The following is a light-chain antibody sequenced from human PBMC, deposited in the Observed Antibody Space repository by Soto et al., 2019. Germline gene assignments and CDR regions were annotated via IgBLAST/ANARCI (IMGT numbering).Light chain of an antibody. CDR1: QSVSSSY. J-gene: IGKJ4*01. Sequence: EIVLTQSPGTLSLSPGERATLSCRASQSVSSSYLAWYQQKPGQAPRLLISGASTRATGIPDRFSGSGSGTDFTLTISRLEPEDFAVYYCQQYGSSPLTFGGGTKVEIK. CDR2: GAS. V-gene: IGKV3-20*01. CDR3: QQYGSSPLT.